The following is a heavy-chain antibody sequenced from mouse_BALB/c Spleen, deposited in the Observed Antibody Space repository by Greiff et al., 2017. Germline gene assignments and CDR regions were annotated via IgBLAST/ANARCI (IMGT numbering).Heavy chain of an antibody. Sequence: EVMLVESGPGLVKPSQSLSLTCTVTGYSITSDYAWNWIRQFPGNKLEWMGYISYSGSTSYNPSLKSRISITRDTSKNQFFLQLNSVTTEDTATYYCARRKIGPLYAMDYWGQGTSVTVSS. CDR2: ISYSGST. J-gene: IGHJ4*01. CDR1: GYSITSDYA. CDR3: ARRKIGPLYAMDY. V-gene: IGHV3-2*02.